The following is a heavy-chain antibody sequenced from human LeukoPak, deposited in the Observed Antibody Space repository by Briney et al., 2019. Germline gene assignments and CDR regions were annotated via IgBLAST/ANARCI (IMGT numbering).Heavy chain of an antibody. Sequence: GGSLKLSCAASGLTFSSYAMSWVRQAPGKGLEWVSAISGSSGHTYYADSVKGRFTISRDNSKNTLYLQMNSLRAEDTAVYYCAKSVYHPRPEFDYWGQGTLVTVSS. V-gene: IGHV3-23*01. CDR2: ISGSSGHT. J-gene: IGHJ4*02. CDR1: GLTFSSYA. D-gene: IGHD1-14*01. CDR3: AKSVYHPRPEFDY.